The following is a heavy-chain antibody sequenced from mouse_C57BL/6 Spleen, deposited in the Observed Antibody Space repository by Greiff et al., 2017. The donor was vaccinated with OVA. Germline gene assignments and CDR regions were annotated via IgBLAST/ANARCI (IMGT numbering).Heavy chain of an antibody. CDR3: ARGDDYGRGLRFAY. D-gene: IGHD1-1*01. CDR2: INPSNGGT. Sequence: QVQLKQPGTELVKPGASVKLSCKASGYTFTSYWMHWVKQRPGQGLEWIGNINPSNGGTNYNEKFKSKAILTVDKSSSTAYMQLSSLTSEDSAVYYCARGDDYGRGLRFAYWGQGTLVTVSA. CDR1: GYTFTSYW. V-gene: IGHV1-53*01. J-gene: IGHJ3*01.